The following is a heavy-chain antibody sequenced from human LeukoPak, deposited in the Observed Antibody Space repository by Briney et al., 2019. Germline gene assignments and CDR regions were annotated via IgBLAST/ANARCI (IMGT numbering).Heavy chain of an antibody. D-gene: IGHD3-22*01. J-gene: IGHJ4*02. CDR3: ARAPRGQYYYDSSGYDDY. Sequence: SETLSLTCTVSGGSISSYYWSWIRQPPGKGLEWIGYIYYSGSTNYNPSLKSRVTISVDTSKNQFSLKLSSVTAADTAVYYCARAPRGQYYYDSSGYDDYWGQGTLVTVSS. CDR2: IYYSGST. CDR1: GGSISSYY. V-gene: IGHV4-59*12.